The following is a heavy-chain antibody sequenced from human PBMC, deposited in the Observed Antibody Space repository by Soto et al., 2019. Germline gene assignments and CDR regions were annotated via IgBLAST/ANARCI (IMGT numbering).Heavy chain of an antibody. V-gene: IGHV1-69*06. J-gene: IGHJ5*02. CDR3: ARAGGGYCTNGVCWANPYNWFDP. CDR2: IIPIFGTA. CDR1: GGTFSSYA. D-gene: IGHD2-8*01. Sequence: SVKVSCKASGGTFSSYAISWVRQAPGQGLEWMGGIIPIFGTANYAQKFQGRVTITADKSTSTAYMELSSLRSEGTAVYYCARAGGGYCTNGVCWANPYNWFDPWGQGTLVTVSS.